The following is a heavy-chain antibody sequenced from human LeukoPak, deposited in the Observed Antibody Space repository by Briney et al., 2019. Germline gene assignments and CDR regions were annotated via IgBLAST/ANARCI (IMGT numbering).Heavy chain of an antibody. CDR2: IYYSGSI. J-gene: IGHJ4*01. V-gene: IGHV4-59*01. CDR3: ARENPSGYYNRPIDY. CDR1: GASISSYY. Sequence: SETLSLTCTVSGASISSYYWSWIRQPPGKGLEWIGDIYYSGSIKYNPSLKSRVTMSVDTSKNQFSLKLSSVTAADTAIYYCARENPSGYYNRPIDYWGQEPWSPSPQ. D-gene: IGHD3-22*01.